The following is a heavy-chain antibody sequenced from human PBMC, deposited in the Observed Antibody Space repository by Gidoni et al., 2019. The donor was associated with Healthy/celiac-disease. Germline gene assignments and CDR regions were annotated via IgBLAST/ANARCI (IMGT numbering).Heavy chain of an antibody. CDR3: AKETGTDGLDGMDV. CDR2: IRGCGGST. V-gene: IGHV3-23*01. J-gene: IGHJ6*02. D-gene: IGHD1-1*01. CDR1: GFPFSSYA. Sequence: EVQLLESGGGLVQPGGSLRLSCAASGFPFSSYAMSWVRQAPGKGLEWVSAIRGCGGSTYYADSVKGRFTISRDNSKNTLYPQMNSLRAEDTAVYYCAKETGTDGLDGMDVWGQGTTVTVSS.